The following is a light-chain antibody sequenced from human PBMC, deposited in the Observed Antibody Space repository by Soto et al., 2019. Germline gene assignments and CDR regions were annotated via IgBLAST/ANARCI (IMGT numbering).Light chain of an antibody. CDR2: KAS. Sequence: DIQMTQSPSTLSASVGDRVTITCRASPSISSWLAWYQQKPGKAPKLLIYKASSLESGVPSRFSGRGSGTEFTLTISSLQPDDFATYYCQQYNSYSWTFGQGTKVEIK. J-gene: IGKJ1*01. CDR3: QQYNSYSWT. CDR1: PSISSW. V-gene: IGKV1-5*03.